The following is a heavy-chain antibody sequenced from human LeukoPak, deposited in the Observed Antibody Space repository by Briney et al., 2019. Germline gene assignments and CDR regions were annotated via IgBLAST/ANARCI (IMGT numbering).Heavy chain of an antibody. Sequence: ASVKVSCKASGGTFSSYAISWVRQAPGQGLEWMGWMNPNSGNTGYAQKFQGRVTMTRNTSISTAYMELSSLRSEDTAVYYCARGRRFLTIYYYYMDVWGKGTTVTVSS. CDR1: GGTFSSYA. J-gene: IGHJ6*03. V-gene: IGHV1-8*02. D-gene: IGHD3-3*01. CDR2: MNPNSGNT. CDR3: ARGRRFLTIYYYYMDV.